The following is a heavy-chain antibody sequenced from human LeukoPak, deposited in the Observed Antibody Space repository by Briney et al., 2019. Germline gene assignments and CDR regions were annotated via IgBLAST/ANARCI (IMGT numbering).Heavy chain of an antibody. D-gene: IGHD3-22*01. V-gene: IGHV3-21*01. J-gene: IGHJ6*02. CDR2: ISSSSSYI. CDR3: ARDPDSSGYYYYYYYGMDV. CDR1: GFTFSSYS. Sequence: GSLRLSCAASGFTFSSYSMNWVRQAPGKGLEWVSSISSSSSYIYYADSVKGRFTISRDNAKNSLYLQMNSLRAEDTAVYYCARDPDSSGYYYYYYYGMDVWGQGTTVTVSS.